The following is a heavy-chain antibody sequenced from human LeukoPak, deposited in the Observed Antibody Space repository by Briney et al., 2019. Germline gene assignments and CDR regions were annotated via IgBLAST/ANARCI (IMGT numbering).Heavy chain of an antibody. CDR1: GFTFSSYW. V-gene: IGHV3-7*01. D-gene: IGHD4-11*01. J-gene: IGHJ5*02. Sequence: GGSLRLSCAASGFTFSSYWMSWVRQAPGKGLEWVANIKQDESEKYYVDSVKGRFTISRDNAKNSLYLQMNSLRAEDTAVYYCARHTVTGVDWFDPWGQGTLVTVSS. CDR3: ARHTVTGVDWFDP. CDR2: IKQDESEK.